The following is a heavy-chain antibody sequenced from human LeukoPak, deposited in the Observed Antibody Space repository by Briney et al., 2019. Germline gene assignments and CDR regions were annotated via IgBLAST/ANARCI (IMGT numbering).Heavy chain of an antibody. Sequence: GGSLRLSCAASGFTFSSYAMSWVRQAPGKGLEWVSGISVSGGSTAYADSVKGRFTISRDNPRNTLHMQMNSLRAEDTALYYCAIMHPYYDGNGYWVQWGQGTLVTVSS. D-gene: IGHD3-22*01. CDR3: AIMHPYYDGNGYWVQ. J-gene: IGHJ4*02. CDR1: GFTFSSYA. CDR2: ISVSGGST. V-gene: IGHV3-23*01.